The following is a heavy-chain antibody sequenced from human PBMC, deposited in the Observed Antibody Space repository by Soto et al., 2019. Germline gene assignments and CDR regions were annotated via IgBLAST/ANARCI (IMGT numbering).Heavy chain of an antibody. CDR2: ISSSSSYI. CDR1: GFTFSSYS. CDR3: ARDQTDYIWGSYRSFDY. V-gene: IGHV3-21*01. Sequence: AGGSLRLSCAASGFTFSSYSMNWVRQAPGKGLEWVSSISSSSSYIYYADSVKGRFTISRDNAKNSLYLQMNSLRAEDTAVYYCARDQTDYIWGSYRSFDYWGQGTLVIVSS. J-gene: IGHJ4*02. D-gene: IGHD3-16*02.